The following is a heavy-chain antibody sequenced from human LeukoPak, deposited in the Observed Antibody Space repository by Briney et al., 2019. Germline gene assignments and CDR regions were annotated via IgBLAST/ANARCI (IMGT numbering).Heavy chain of an antibody. D-gene: IGHD6-19*01. Sequence: SVKVSCKASGGTFSSYAISWVRQAPGQGLEWMGRIIPILGIANYAQKFQGRVTITADKSTSTAYMELSSLRSEDTAVYYCARDDIAVAGTGSCVFDSWGQGTLVTVSS. J-gene: IGHJ4*02. CDR1: GGTFSSYA. CDR3: ARDDIAVAGTGSCVFDS. V-gene: IGHV1-69*04. CDR2: IIPILGIA.